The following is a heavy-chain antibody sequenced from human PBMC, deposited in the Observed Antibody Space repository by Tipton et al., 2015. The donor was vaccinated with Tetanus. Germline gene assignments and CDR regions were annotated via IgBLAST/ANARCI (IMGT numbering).Heavy chain of an antibody. J-gene: IGHJ4*02. Sequence: SLRLSCAASGFSVSNNYMSWVRQAPGKGLEWVSVIYIGGSIYYTDSVKGRFTISRDNSKNTFYLEMHSLRSEDTAVYFCAKDDAGLAQRGGFYFDSWGQGTLVTVSS. CDR3: AKDDAGLAQRGGFYFDS. D-gene: IGHD3/OR15-3a*01. CDR2: IYIGGSI. CDR1: GFSVSNNY. V-gene: IGHV3-53*05.